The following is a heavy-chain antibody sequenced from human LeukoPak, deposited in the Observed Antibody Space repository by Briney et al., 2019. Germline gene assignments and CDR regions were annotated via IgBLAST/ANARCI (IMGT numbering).Heavy chain of an antibody. J-gene: IGHJ4*02. CDR1: GASITSYY. Sequence: SETLSLTCTVSGASITSYYWTWIRQPPGKGLEWIGYIYFSGGTDYNPSFKSRVTMSVDTSKNQFSLRLSSVTAADTAVYYCAIGSILTGFHWGPGTLVTVSS. CDR3: AIGSILTGFH. CDR2: IYFSGGT. V-gene: IGHV4-59*01. D-gene: IGHD3-9*01.